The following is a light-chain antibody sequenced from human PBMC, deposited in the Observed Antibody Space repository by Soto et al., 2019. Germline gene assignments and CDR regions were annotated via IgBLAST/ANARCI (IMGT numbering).Light chain of an antibody. J-gene: IGLJ1*01. Sequence: QSALTQPRSVSGSPGQSVTISCTGTSSDVGGYNYVSWYQQHPGKAPKLMIYDVSKRPSGVPDRFSGSKSGNTASLTISGLQAEDEADYYCCSYAGTYTYVFGIATKVTVL. CDR3: CSYAGTYTYV. CDR2: DVS. V-gene: IGLV2-11*01. CDR1: SSDVGGYNY.